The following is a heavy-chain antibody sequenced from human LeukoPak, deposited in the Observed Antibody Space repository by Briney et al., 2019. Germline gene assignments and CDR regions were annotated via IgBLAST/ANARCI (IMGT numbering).Heavy chain of an antibody. J-gene: IGHJ5*02. Sequence: GGSPRLSCAASGFTFSSYGMHWVRQAPGKGLEWVAVIWYDGSNKYYADSVKGRFTISRDNSKNTLYLQMNSLRAEDTAVYYCAKDRMVRGVFFWFDPWGQGTLVTVSS. V-gene: IGHV3-33*06. CDR3: AKDRMVRGVFFWFDP. CDR2: IWYDGSNK. CDR1: GFTFSSYG. D-gene: IGHD3-10*01.